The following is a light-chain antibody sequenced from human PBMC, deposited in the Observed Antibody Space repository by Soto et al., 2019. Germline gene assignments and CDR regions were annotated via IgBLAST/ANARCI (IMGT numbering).Light chain of an antibody. J-gene: IGKJ2*01. Sequence: DIQMTHSPSSLSASVGDRVTITCRASQTTNNYLNWYQLKPGKAPKLLIYAASTLQTGVPSRFTGSGSGTDFTLTIISLQPEDCATYFSKQSYRVPYAFGPGTKVDIX. CDR2: AAS. CDR1: QTTNNY. V-gene: IGKV1-39*01. CDR3: KQSYRVPYA.